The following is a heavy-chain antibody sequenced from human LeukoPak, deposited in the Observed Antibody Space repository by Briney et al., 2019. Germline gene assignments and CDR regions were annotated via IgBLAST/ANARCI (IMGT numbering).Heavy chain of an antibody. CDR2: ISDTGTT. CDR3: MRTFTGAHYYYIPV. J-gene: IGHJ6*03. D-gene: IGHD7-27*01. V-gene: IGHV4-59*08. Sequence: SETLSLTCTVSGDSITPYYWSWIRQSPGGSLEYIGFISDTGTTNYNPSLRGRVSISVDTSKSQFSLKLKSVTAADSAIYYCMRTFTGAHYYYIPVWGAGTTVTVSS. CDR1: GDSITPYY.